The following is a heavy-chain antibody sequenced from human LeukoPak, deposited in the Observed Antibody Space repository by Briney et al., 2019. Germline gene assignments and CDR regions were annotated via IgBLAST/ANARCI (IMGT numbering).Heavy chain of an antibody. V-gene: IGHV3-30*01. D-gene: IGHD3-3*01. CDR2: ISYDGNHK. J-gene: IGHJ4*02. CDR1: GFTFSHYA. CDR3: ARARNGTLEY. Sequence: QAGGSLRLSCAGSGFTFSHYAMHWVRQAPGKGLEWVAVISYDGNHKYYADSVKGRFTISRDNSKNTLYVQMNSLRAEDTAVYYCARARNGTLEYWGQGTLVTVCS.